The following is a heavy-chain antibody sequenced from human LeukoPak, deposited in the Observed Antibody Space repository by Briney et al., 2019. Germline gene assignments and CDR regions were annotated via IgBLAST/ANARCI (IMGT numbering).Heavy chain of an antibody. V-gene: IGHV4-39*01. Sequence: SETLSLTCTVSGGSISSSSYYWGWIRQPPGKGLEWIVSIYYSGSTYYNPSLKSRVTISVDTAKNQFSLKLSSVTAADTAVYYCAGPSGYCSSTSCPFDYWGQGTLVTVSS. CDR3: AGPSGYCSSTSCPFDY. CDR2: IYYSGST. CDR1: GGSISSSSYY. D-gene: IGHD2-2*01. J-gene: IGHJ4*02.